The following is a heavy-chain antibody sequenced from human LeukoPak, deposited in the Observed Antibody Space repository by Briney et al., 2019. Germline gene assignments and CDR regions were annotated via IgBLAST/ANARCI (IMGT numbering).Heavy chain of an antibody. J-gene: IGHJ6*02. CDR2: IKQDGSEK. CDR3: ARDITESSSWSPIFYYYGMDV. Sequence: PGGSLRLSCAASGFTFSSYWMSWVRQAPGKGLEWVANIKQDGSEKYYVDSVKGRFTIPRDNAKNSLYLQMNSLRAEDTAVYYCARDITESSSWSPIFYYYGMDVWGQGTTVTVSS. D-gene: IGHD6-13*01. V-gene: IGHV3-7*01. CDR1: GFTFSSYW.